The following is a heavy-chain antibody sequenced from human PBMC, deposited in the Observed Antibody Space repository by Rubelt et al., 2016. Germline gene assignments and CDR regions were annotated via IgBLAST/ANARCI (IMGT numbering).Heavy chain of an antibody. CDR1: GGSFSGYY. D-gene: IGHD6-25*01. J-gene: IGHJ3*02. CDR3: ARGALAGAFDI. CDR2: FYYSGST. V-gene: IGHV4-34*01. Sequence: QVQLQQWGAGLLKPSETLSLTCAVYGGSFSGYYWNWIRQPPGKGLEWIGYFYYSGSTNYNPSLSSRVTISVETSKNQFSLKLSSVTAADTALYYCARGALAGAFDIWGQGTMVTVSS.